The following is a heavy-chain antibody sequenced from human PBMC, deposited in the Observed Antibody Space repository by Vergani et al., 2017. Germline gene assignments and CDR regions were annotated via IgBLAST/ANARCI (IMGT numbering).Heavy chain of an antibody. Sequence: QVQLVQSGAEVKKPGASVKVSCKASGYTFTSYGISWVRQAPGQGLEWMGWISAYNGNTNYAQKLQGRVTMTTDTSTSTAYMELRSLRSDDTAVYYCARDRWADYGSGSYSKSVRWFDPWGQGTLVTVSS. CDR1: GYTFTSYG. V-gene: IGHV1-18*01. J-gene: IGHJ5*02. CDR3: ARDRWADYGSGSYSKSVRWFDP. D-gene: IGHD3-10*01. CDR2: ISAYNGNT.